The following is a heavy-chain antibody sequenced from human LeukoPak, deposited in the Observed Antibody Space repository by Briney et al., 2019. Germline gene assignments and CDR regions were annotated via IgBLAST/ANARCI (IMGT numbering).Heavy chain of an antibody. J-gene: IGHJ4*02. CDR2: MNPNSGDT. V-gene: IGHV1-8*01. Sequence: ASVKVSCKASGYIFSSNVINWVRQAAGQGLEWMLCMNPNSGDTGYTQKFQGRVAMTRSTSITTAYMELSSLRSEDTAVYYCARGPFGSGSFLDYWGQGTLVTVSS. CDR1: GYIFSSNV. D-gene: IGHD3-10*01. CDR3: ARGPFGSGSFLDY.